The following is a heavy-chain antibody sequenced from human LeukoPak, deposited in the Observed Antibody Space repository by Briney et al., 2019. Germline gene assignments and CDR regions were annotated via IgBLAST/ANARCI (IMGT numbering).Heavy chain of an antibody. CDR1: GGSISSSSYY. D-gene: IGHD2/OR15-2a*01. Sequence: SETLSLTCTVSGGSISSSSYYWGWIRQPPGTGLEWIGSICYSGSTYYNPSLKTRVTISVDTSQNQFSLKLSSVTAADTAVYYWARRSRLGSKNIDYWGQGTLVTVSS. CDR3: ARRSRLGSKNIDY. CDR2: ICYSGST. V-gene: IGHV4-39*01. J-gene: IGHJ4*02.